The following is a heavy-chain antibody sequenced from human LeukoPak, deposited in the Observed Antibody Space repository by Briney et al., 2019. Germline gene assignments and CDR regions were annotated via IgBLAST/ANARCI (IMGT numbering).Heavy chain of an antibody. V-gene: IGHV3-74*01. CDR3: ARGSGSTVMDY. CDR1: VFTLCSYW. D-gene: IGHD5-18*01. CDR2: INSDGGAT. J-gene: IGHJ4*02. Sequence: GGSLRLSCAGSVFTLCSYWTHGVRQVPGEGLVWVSRINSDGGATSYAGSVRGRFTISRDNAKNTLHLQMSRLRPEDTAVYYCARGSGSTVMDYWGQGTLVTVSS.